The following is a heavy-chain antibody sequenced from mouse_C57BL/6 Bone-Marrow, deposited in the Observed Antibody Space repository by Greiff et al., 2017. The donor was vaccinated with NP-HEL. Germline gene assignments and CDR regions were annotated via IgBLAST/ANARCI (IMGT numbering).Heavy chain of an antibody. D-gene: IGHD1-1*01. V-gene: IGHV1-19*01. CDR3: ARSHYYGSSWAWFAY. J-gene: IGHJ3*01. Sequence: VQLQQSGPVLVKPGASVKMSCKASGYTFTDYYMNWVKQSHGKSLEWIGVINPYNGGTSYNQKFKGKATLTVDKSSSTAYMELNSLTSEDSAVYYCARSHYYGSSWAWFAYWGQGTLVTVSA. CDR2: INPYNGGT. CDR1: GYTFTDYY.